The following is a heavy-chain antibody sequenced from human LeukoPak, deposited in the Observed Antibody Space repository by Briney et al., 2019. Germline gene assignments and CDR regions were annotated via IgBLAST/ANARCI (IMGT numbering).Heavy chain of an antibody. CDR3: ARDLKYYDSSGFDY. D-gene: IGHD3-22*01. CDR2: IWNDGSSI. V-gene: IGHV3-33*01. CDR1: GITFSDYA. Sequence: GGSLRLSCAASGITFSDYAMHWVRQAPGKGLEWVAIIWNDGSSIYYADSVKGRFTISRDNAKNSLTLQMNSLRAEDTAVYYCARDLKYYDSSGFDYWGQGTLVTVSS. J-gene: IGHJ4*02.